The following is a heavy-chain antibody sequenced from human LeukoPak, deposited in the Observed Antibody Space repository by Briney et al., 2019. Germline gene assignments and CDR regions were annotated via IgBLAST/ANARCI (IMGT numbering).Heavy chain of an antibody. CDR1: GGSLSSGSYY. CDR2: IYTSGST. CDR3: ARELVVAATKMGWFDP. V-gene: IGHV4-61*02. Sequence: SETLSLTCTDSGGSLSSGSYYWRWIRQPAGTGLEWIGRIYTSGSTNYNPSLKSRVTISVDTSKNQFSLKLSSVTAADTAVYYCARELVVAATKMGWFDPWGQGTLVTVSS. J-gene: IGHJ5*02. D-gene: IGHD2-15*01.